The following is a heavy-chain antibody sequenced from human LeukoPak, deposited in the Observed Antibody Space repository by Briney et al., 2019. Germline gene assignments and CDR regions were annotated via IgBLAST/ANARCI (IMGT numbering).Heavy chain of an antibody. CDR3: ASNYCSSTSCYYQTGDY. CDR1: GFTFSSYS. Sequence: GGSLRLSCAASGFTFSSYSMNWVRQAPGKGLEWVSSISSSSYIYYADSVKGRFTISRDNAKNSLYLQMNSLRAEDTAVYYCASNYCSSTSCYYQTGDYWGQGTLVTVSS. D-gene: IGHD2-2*01. J-gene: IGHJ4*02. CDR2: ISSSSYI. V-gene: IGHV3-21*01.